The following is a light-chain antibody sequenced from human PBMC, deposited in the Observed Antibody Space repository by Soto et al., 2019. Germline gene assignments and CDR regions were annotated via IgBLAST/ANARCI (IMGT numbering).Light chain of an antibody. Sequence: DIGFTQSPGTLSLSPGEIATRSCRASQSVSSYLTWYQQKPGQAPRLLIYDASNRATGIPARFSGSGSGTDFTLTVSSLEPEDFAVYYCQQRSNWLTFGGGTKVDIK. CDR1: QSVSSY. J-gene: IGKJ4*01. CDR3: QQRSNWLT. V-gene: IGKV3-11*01. CDR2: DAS.